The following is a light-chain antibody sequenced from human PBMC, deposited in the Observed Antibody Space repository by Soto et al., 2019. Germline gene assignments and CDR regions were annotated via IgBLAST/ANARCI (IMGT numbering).Light chain of an antibody. Sequence: DIQMTQSPSTLSASVGDRVTITCRASQSISSWLAWYQQKPGKAPKLLIYRASNLESGVPSRFSGSGSGTEFTLTISSLQPEDFATYFCQQLNSYPRTFGQGTKVDIK. CDR2: RAS. CDR1: QSISSW. J-gene: IGKJ1*01. V-gene: IGKV1-5*03. CDR3: QQLNSYPRT.